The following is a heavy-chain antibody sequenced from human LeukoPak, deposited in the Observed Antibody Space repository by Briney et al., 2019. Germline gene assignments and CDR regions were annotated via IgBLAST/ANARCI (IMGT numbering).Heavy chain of an antibody. CDR3: TTGMAPEPFDY. J-gene: IGHJ4*02. D-gene: IGHD1-14*01. CDR2: IKSKTGGGTT. Sequence: PGESLRLSCAAPGSTFSNAWMSWVRQAPGKGLEWVGRIKSKTGGGTTDYAAPVKGRFTISRDDSKNTLYLQMNSLKTEDTAVYYCTTGMAPEPFDYWGQGTLVTVSS. V-gene: IGHV3-15*01. CDR1: GSTFSNAW.